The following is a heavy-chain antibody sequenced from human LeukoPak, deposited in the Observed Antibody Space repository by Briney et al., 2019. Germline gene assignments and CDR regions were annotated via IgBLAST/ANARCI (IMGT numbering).Heavy chain of an antibody. Sequence: PGGSLRLSCAASGFTFSSYEMNWVRQAPGKGLEWVSYISSSGSTLYYADSVKGRFTISRDNAKNSLYLQMNSLRAEDTAVYYCASRRSTLSCSSTSCSLGYWGQGTLVTVSS. D-gene: IGHD2-2*01. CDR2: ISSSGSTL. J-gene: IGHJ4*02. V-gene: IGHV3-48*03. CDR1: GFTFSSYE. CDR3: ASRRSTLSCSSTSCSLGY.